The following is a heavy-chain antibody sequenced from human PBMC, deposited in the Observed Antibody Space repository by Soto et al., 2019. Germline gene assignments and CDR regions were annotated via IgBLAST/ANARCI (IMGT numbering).Heavy chain of an antibody. J-gene: IGHJ4*02. CDR2: MNQSGTT. V-gene: IGHV4-34*01. D-gene: IGHD4-17*01. Sequence: SETLSLTCAVSGGSFRGYYWNWIRQAPGKGLEWIGEMNQSGTTNYNPSLKSRVTISIDTSKNQFSLTLTSVTVADTAVYYCARNDFGDYLPYWSQGTLVTVSS. CDR1: GGSFRGYY. CDR3: ARNDFGDYLPY.